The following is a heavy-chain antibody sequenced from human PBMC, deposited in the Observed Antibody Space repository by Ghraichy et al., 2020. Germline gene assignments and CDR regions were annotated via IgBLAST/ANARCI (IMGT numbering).Heavy chain of an antibody. V-gene: IGHV4-39*07. D-gene: IGHD2-15*01. CDR1: GGSISSSSYY. CDR3: AGYCSGGSCTYGVFDY. Sequence: SETLSLTCTVSGGSISSSSYYWGWIRQPPGKGLEWIGSIYYSGSTYYNPSLKSRVTISVDTSKNQFSLKLSSVTAADTAVYYCAGYCSGGSCTYGVFDYWGQGTLVTVSS. J-gene: IGHJ4*02. CDR2: IYYSGST.